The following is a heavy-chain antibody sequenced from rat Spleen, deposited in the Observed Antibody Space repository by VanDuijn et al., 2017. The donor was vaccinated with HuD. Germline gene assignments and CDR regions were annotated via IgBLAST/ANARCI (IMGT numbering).Heavy chain of an antibody. D-gene: IGHD2-1*01. CDR1: GFNFNDYW. V-gene: IGHV5-20*01. J-gene: IGHJ2*01. Sequence: EVKLVESGGGLVQPGRSLKLSCAASGFNFNDYWMDWVRQAPKKGLEWVASINYDGSTHYRDSVKGRFTISRDNAKSSLYLQMDSLRSEDTATYYCARRYDFDYWGQGVMVTVSS. CDR3: ARRYDFDY. CDR2: INYDGST.